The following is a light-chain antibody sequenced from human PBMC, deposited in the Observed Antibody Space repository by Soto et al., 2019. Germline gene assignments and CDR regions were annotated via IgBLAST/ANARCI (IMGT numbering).Light chain of an antibody. CDR2: AAS. V-gene: IGKV1-39*01. CDR3: QQSYSTPPIT. CDR1: QSISSY. J-gene: IGKJ3*01. Sequence: DIQMTQSPSSLSASVGDRVTSTCRASQSISSYLNWYQQKPGKAPKLLIYAASSLQSGVPSRFSGSGSGTDFTLTISILQPEDFATYYCQQSYSTPPITFGPGTKVDIK.